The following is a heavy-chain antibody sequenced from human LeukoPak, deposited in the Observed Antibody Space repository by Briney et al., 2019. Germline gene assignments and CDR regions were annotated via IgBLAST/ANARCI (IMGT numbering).Heavy chain of an antibody. CDR3: VAGDWGARDSFDL. J-gene: IGHJ3*01. CDR2: ISSSSSYI. D-gene: IGHD2-21*02. V-gene: IGHV3-21*01. Sequence: GGSLRLSYAASGFTFSSYSMNWVRQAPGKGLEWVSSISSSSSYIYYADSVKGRFTISRDNAKNSLYLQMNSLRAEDTAVYYCVAGDWGARDSFDLWGRGTMVTVSS. CDR1: GFTFSSYS.